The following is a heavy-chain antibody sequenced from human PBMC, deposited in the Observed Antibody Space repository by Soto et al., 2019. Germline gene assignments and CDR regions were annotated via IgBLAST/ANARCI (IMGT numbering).Heavy chain of an antibody. J-gene: IGHJ5*02. CDR3: ARGYCSSTICYIWDNWFDP. Sequence: QVQLQESGPGLVKPSETLSLTCTVSGGSISSYYWSWIRQPPGKGLEWIWYIYYSGRTNYNPSLKSRVTISVDTSKNQFSLKLSSVTAADTAVYYCARGYCSSTICYIWDNWFDPWGQGTLVTVSS. V-gene: IGHV4-59*01. CDR1: GGSISSYY. CDR2: IYYSGRT. D-gene: IGHD2-2*02.